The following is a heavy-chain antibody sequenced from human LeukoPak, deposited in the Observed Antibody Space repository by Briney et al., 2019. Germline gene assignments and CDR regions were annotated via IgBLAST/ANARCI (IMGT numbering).Heavy chain of an antibody. J-gene: IGHJ4*02. Sequence: GGSLRPSCAASGVTFSGSAMHWVRQASGKGLGGVGRIRSKGNSYATAYAASVKGRFTISRDDSKNTAYLQMNSLKAEDTAVYYCTSFLQYCSGGSCYRPVWGQGTLVTVSS. CDR1: GVTFSGSA. CDR2: IRSKGNSYAT. V-gene: IGHV3-73*01. CDR3: TSFLQYCSGGSCYRPV. D-gene: IGHD2-15*01.